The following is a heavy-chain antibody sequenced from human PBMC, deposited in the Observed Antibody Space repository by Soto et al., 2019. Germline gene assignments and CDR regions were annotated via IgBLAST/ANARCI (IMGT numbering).Heavy chain of an antibody. D-gene: IGHD6-6*01. J-gene: IGHJ4*02. Sequence: QVQLVQSGAEVKKPGSSVKVSCKASGGTFSSYAISWVRQAPGQGLEWMGGIIPIFGTANYAQKFQGRVTITADESTSTAYMELSSLRSEDTAVYCCARSLWSYSSSSYHFDYWGQGTLVTVSS. CDR2: IIPIFGTA. CDR3: ARSLWSYSSSSYHFDY. V-gene: IGHV1-69*01. CDR1: GGTFSSYA.